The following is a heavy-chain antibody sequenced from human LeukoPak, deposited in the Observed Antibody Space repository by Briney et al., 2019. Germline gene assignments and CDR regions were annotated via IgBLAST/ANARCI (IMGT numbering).Heavy chain of an antibody. V-gene: IGHV3-11*01. D-gene: IGHD6-13*01. CDR3: ARVDGVIAAAGILSDYYYYMDV. J-gene: IGHJ6*03. CDR1: GFTFSDYY. CDR2: ISSSGSTI. Sequence: GGSLRLSCAASGFTFSDYYMSWIRQAPGKGLEWVSYISSSGSTIYYADSVKGRFTISRDNAKNSLYLQMNSLRAEDTAVYYCARVDGVIAAAGILSDYYYYMDVRGKGTTVTISS.